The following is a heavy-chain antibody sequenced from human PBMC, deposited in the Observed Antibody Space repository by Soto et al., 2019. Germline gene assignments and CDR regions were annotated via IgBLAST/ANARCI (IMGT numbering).Heavy chain of an antibody. CDR1: GFTFSSYA. D-gene: IGHD3-3*01. CDR3: ANNWSGYYAQFDY. J-gene: IGHJ4*02. CDR2: ISGSGGST. Sequence: GGSLRLSCAASGFTFSSYAMSWVRQAPGKGLEWVSAISGSGGSTYYADSVKGRFTISRDNSKNTLYLQMNSLRAEDTAVYYCANNWSGYYAQFDYWGQGTLVTVSS. V-gene: IGHV3-23*01.